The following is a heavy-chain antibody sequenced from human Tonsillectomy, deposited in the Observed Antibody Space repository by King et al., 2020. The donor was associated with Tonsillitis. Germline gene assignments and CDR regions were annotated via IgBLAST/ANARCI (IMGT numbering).Heavy chain of an antibody. J-gene: IGHJ6*02. Sequence: VQLVESGGNVVQPGRSLRLSCAASGFTFSSYGMHWVRQAPGKGLEWVAVIWDDGSNKYYGDSVKGRFTISRDSSKNTLYMQMTSLRAEDTAVYYCARARPVAPRSYYYYGLDVWGQGTTVTVSS. D-gene: IGHD2-2*01. V-gene: IGHV3-33*01. CDR1: GFTFSSYG. CDR2: IWDDGSNK. CDR3: ARARPVAPRSYYYYGLDV.